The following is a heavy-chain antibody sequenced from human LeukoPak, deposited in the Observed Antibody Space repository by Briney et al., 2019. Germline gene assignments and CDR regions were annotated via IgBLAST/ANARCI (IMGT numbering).Heavy chain of an antibody. V-gene: IGHV1-18*01. CDR3: ARDLGAPGRYFYWLLSASTVLGY. J-gene: IGHJ4*02. CDR1: GYTFTSYG. D-gene: IGHD3-9*01. Sequence: ASVKVSCKASGYTFTSYGISWVRQAPGQGLEWMGWISAYNGNTNYAQKLQGGVTMTTDTSTSTAYMELRSLRSDDTAVYYCARDLGAPGRYFYWLLSASTVLGYWGQGTLVTVSS. CDR2: ISAYNGNT.